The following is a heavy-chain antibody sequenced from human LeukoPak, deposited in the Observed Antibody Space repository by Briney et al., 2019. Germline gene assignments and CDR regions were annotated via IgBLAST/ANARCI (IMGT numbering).Heavy chain of an antibody. J-gene: IGHJ4*02. CDR3: ARGAVLRYFDWLSPLLTPLAFDY. V-gene: IGHV1-3*01. D-gene: IGHD3-9*01. Sequence: VSVKVSCKASGYTFTSYAMHWVRQAPGQRLEWMGWINAGNGNTKYSQKFQGRVTITRDTSASTAYMKLSSLRSEDTAVYYCARGAVLRYFDWLSPLLTPLAFDYWGQGTLVTVSS. CDR2: INAGNGNT. CDR1: GYTFTSYA.